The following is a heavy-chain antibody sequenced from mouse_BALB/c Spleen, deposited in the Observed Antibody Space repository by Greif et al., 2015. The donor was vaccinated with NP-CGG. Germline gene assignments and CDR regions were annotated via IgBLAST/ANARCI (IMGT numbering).Heavy chain of an antibody. D-gene: IGHD2-12*01. CDR1: GYTFTSYY. Sequence: VKLQESGAELVKPGASVKLSCKASGYTFTSYYMYWVKQRPGQGLEWIGEINPSNGGTNFNEKFKSKATLTVDKSSSTAYMQLSSLASEDSAVYYCTRGGGLRRGNAMDYWGQGTSVTVSS. V-gene: IGHV1S81*02. J-gene: IGHJ4*01. CDR2: INPSNGGT. CDR3: TRGGGLRRGNAMDY.